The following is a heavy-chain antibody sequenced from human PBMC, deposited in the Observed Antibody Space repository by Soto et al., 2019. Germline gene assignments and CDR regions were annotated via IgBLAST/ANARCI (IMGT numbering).Heavy chain of an antibody. CDR3: ARGVDYGDYIFDY. J-gene: IGHJ4*02. V-gene: IGHV3-30-3*01. CDR2: ISYDGSNK. Sequence: VAVISYDGSNKYYADSVKGRFTISRDNSKNTLYLQMNSLRAEDTAVYYCARGVDYGDYIFDYWGQGTLVTVSS. D-gene: IGHD4-17*01.